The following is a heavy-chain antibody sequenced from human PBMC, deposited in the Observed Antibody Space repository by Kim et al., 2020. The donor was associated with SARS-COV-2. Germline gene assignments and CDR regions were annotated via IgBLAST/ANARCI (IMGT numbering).Heavy chain of an antibody. CDR3: AREVVGGLDY. CDR2: K. Sequence: KYNADYVKGRFTSSRDDAKDSLYLQRNSLRAEDTAVDYCAREVVGGLDYWGQGALVTVSS. J-gene: IGHJ4*02. V-gene: IGHV3-11*04. D-gene: IGHD3-22*01.